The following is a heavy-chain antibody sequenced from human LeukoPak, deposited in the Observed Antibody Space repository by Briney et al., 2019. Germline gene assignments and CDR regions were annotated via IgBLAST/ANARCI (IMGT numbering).Heavy chain of an antibody. CDR3: AKRQHPSSSYYFDY. CDR1: GFTFSSYA. D-gene: IGHD6-13*01. CDR2: ISGSGGST. J-gene: IGHJ4*02. V-gene: IGHV3-23*01. Sequence: GGSLRLSCAASGFTFSSYAMSWARQAPGKGLEWVSAISGSGGSTYYADSVRGRFTISRDNSKNTLYLQMNSLRAEDTAVYYCAKRQHPSSSYYFDYWGQGTLVTVSS.